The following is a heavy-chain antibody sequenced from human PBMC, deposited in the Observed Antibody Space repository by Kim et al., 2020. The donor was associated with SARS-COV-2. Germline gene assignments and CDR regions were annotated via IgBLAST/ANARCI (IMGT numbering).Heavy chain of an antibody. J-gene: IGHJ4*02. D-gene: IGHD6-13*01. CDR3: ARKDSSSFDY. CDR2: ST. V-gene: IGHV4-39*01. Sequence: STYSNPSRKSRVTISVDTSKNQFSLKLSSVTAADTAVYYCARKDSSSFDYWGQGTLVTVSS.